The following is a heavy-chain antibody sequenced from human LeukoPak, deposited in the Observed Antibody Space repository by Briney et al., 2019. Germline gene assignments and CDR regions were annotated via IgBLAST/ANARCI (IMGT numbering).Heavy chain of an antibody. J-gene: IGHJ5*02. D-gene: IGHD2/OR15-2a*01. CDR2: INPNNGVT. V-gene: IGHV1-2*02. CDR1: GYTFTGYY. Sequence: ASVKVSCKASGYTFTGYYMHWVRQAPGQGLEWMGWINPNNGVTNYAQKFQGRVTMTRDTSISTAYMEVSRLRSDDTAVYYCAKSPYPTLGRGTYFDPWGQGTLVTVSS. CDR3: AKSPYPTLGRGTYFDP.